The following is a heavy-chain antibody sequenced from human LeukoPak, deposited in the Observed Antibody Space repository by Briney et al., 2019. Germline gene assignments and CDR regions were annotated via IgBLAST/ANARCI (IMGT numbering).Heavy chain of an antibody. Sequence: KPSETLSLTCAVSGGSISSGDYYWSWIRQPPGKGLEWIGYIYYSGSTYYNPSLKSRVTISVDTSKNQFSLKLSSVTAADTAVYYCARLSYYYGSGILVDYWGQGTLVTVSS. D-gene: IGHD3-10*01. CDR1: GGSISSGDYY. CDR3: ARLSYYYGSGILVDY. V-gene: IGHV4-30-4*08. CDR2: IYYSGST. J-gene: IGHJ4*02.